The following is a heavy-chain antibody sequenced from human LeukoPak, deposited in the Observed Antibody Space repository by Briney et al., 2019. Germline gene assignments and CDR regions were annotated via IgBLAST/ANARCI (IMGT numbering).Heavy chain of an antibody. CDR1: GYTFTSYY. V-gene: IGHV1-46*01. CDR2: INPSGGST. CDR3: ARSAPIYAFDI. D-gene: IGHD2/OR15-2a*01. J-gene: IGHJ4*02. Sequence: GASVKVSCKASGYTFTSYYMHWVRQAPGQGLEWMGIINPSGGSTSYAQKFQGRVTMTRDMSTSTVYMELSSLRSEDTAMYYCARSAPIYAFDIWGQGTLVTVSS.